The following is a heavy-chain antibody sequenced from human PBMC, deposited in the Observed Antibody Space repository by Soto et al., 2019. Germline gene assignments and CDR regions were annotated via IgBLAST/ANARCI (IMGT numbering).Heavy chain of an antibody. CDR2: MNVGNGEA. CDR1: GFTFTRSA. CDR3: AVELYLGGDSCHFDY. Sequence: SVKVSCKTSGFTFTRSAVQWVRQARGQRLEWVGWMNVGNGEANYAQHLQGRVTTTGDKSTSTAYMEMSSLRSAATAVYFCAVELYLGGDSCHFDYWGQGSQVTV. D-gene: IGHD2-21*02. J-gene: IGHJ4*02. V-gene: IGHV1-58*01.